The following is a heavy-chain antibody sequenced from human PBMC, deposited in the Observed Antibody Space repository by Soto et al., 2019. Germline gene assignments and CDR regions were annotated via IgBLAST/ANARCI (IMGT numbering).Heavy chain of an antibody. CDR3: AKNSPTQAPTYYDILTGSYGMDV. CDR1: GFTFSSYA. CDR2: ISGSGGST. V-gene: IGHV3-23*01. J-gene: IGHJ6*02. Sequence: AGGSLRLSCAASGFTFSSYAMSWVRQAPGKGLEWVSAISGSGGSTYYADSVKGRFTISRDNSKNTLYLQMNSLRAEDTAVYYCAKNSPTQAPTYYDILTGSYGMDVWGQGTTVTVSS. D-gene: IGHD3-9*01.